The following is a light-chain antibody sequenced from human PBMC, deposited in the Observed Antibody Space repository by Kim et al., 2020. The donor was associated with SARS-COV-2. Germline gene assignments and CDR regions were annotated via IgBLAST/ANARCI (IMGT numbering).Light chain of an antibody. CDR1: QTLSGNY. CDR3: KEYGSSSRT. Sequence: ETVLTQSPGTLSLSPGERATLSCRASQTLSGNYLAWYKQKFGQAPRLLIDAASTTAVGIPDRFSGSGSGTAFTLTISRVEPEDFAVYYCKEYGSSSRTFGQGTKVDIK. J-gene: IGKJ1*01. CDR2: AAS. V-gene: IGKV3-20*01.